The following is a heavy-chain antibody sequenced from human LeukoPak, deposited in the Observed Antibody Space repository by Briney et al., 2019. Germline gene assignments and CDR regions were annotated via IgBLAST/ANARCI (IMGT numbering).Heavy chain of an antibody. J-gene: IGHJ4*02. CDR2: ISYDGSNK. CDR1: GFIFSTYV. CDR3: VRGRVRDCTSTSCYIAYN. D-gene: IGHD2-2*02. V-gene: IGHV3-30-3*01. Sequence: GRSLRLPCAGSGFIFSTYVMHWVRQAPGKGLEWVAVISYDGSNKYYADSVKGRFTISRDNSKNTLYLQMNSLRAEDTAVYYCVRGRVRDCTSTSCYIAYNWGQGTLVTVSS.